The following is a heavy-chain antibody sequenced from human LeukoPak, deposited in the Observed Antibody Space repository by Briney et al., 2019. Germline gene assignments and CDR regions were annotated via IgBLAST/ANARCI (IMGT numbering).Heavy chain of an antibody. Sequence: ASVKVSCKASGYTFTGYFMHWVRQAPGQGLEWMGWIDPNTAGTNYAQKFQGRVTMTRDTSISTAYMELSRLTSDDTAVYYCARGTEWRATNGMDVWGQGTTVTVSS. V-gene: IGHV1-2*02. D-gene: IGHD3-3*01. CDR1: GYTFTGYF. CDR3: ARGTEWRATNGMDV. CDR2: IDPNTAGT. J-gene: IGHJ6*02.